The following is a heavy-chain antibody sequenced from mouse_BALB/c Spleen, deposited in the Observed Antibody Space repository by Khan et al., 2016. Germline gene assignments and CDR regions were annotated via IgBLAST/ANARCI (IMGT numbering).Heavy chain of an antibody. CDR1: GYSITSGYN. CDR3: ASYYYGSSYNY. V-gene: IGHV3-1*02. Sequence: EVQLQESGPDLVKPSQSLSLTCTVTGYSITSGYNWHWIRQFPGNKLEWMGYIHYSGSTNYNPSLKSRISITRATSKNQFFLQLNSVTTEDTATYYCASYYYGSSYNYWGQGTTLTVSS. J-gene: IGHJ2*01. CDR2: IHYSGST. D-gene: IGHD1-1*01.